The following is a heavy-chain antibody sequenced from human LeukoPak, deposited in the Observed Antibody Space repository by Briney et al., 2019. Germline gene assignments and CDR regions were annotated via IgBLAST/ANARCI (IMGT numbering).Heavy chain of an antibody. Sequence: SVKVSCKASGYTFTGYYMHWVRQAPGQGLEWMGRINPNSGGTNYAQKFQGRVTMTRDTSISTAYMELSRLRSDDTAVYYCARLYSGYDYGFDYWGQGTLVTVSS. J-gene: IGHJ4*02. CDR3: ARLYSGYDYGFDY. CDR1: GYTFTGYY. V-gene: IGHV1-2*06. D-gene: IGHD5-12*01. CDR2: INPNSGGT.